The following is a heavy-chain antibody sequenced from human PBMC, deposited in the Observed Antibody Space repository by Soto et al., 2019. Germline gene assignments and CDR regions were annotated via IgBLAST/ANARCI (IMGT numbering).Heavy chain of an antibody. J-gene: IGHJ6*03. Sequence: GGSLRLSCAASGFTFSSYSMNWVRQAPGKGLEWVSSISSSSSYIYYADSVKGRFTISRDNAKNSLYLQMNSLRAEDTAVYYCARDNPESGYDFWSGYYSSGYYYYMDVWGKGTTVTVSS. V-gene: IGHV3-21*01. CDR1: GFTFSSYS. D-gene: IGHD3-3*01. CDR3: ARDNPESGYDFWSGYYSSGYYYYMDV. CDR2: ISSSSSYI.